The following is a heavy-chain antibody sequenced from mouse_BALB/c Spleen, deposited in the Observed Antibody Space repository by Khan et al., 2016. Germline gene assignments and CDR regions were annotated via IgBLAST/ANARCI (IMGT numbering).Heavy chain of an antibody. CDR2: ILPGTDST. CDR1: GYTFSRYW. V-gene: IGHV1-9*01. CDR3: ASGAS. Sequence: QVQLQQSGAELMKPGASVKISCKASGYTFSRYWIEWIKERPGHGLEWIGEILPGTDSTNYNDKFKGKAAFTAETSSSTAYIQLNSLTSEASAVSSCASGASWGQGTLVTVSA. J-gene: IGHJ3*01.